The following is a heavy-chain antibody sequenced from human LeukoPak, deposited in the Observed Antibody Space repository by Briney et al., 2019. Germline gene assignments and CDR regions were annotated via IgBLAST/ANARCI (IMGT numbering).Heavy chain of an antibody. CDR3: ARADYGDYDWFDP. CDR1: GGSISSYY. J-gene: IGHJ5*02. CDR2: IYYSGST. D-gene: IGHD4-17*01. Sequence: PSETLSLTCTVSGGSISSYYWSWIRQPPGKGLEWIGYIYYSGSTNYNPSLKSRVTISVDTSKNQFPLKLSSVTAADTAVYYCARADYGDYDWFDPWGQGTLVTVSS. V-gene: IGHV4-59*01.